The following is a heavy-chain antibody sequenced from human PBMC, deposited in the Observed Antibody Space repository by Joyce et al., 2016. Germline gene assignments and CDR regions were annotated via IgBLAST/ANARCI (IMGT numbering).Heavy chain of an antibody. J-gene: IGHJ5*02. V-gene: IGHV5-51*01. Sequence: EVQLVQSGAEVKKAGESLKISCKGSGYKFISHWIAWVRQRPGKGLEWMGTIFPGDSDTKDSPSFEGHVTISADRYIDTVYLQWNNLQTSDTAIYYCARRGAILGWFDPWGQGTRVTVSS. CDR2: IFPGDSDT. CDR1: GYKFISHW. D-gene: IGHD3-16*01. CDR3: ARRGAILGWFDP.